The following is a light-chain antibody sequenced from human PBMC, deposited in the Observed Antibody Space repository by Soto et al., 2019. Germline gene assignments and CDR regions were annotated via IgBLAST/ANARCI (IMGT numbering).Light chain of an antibody. CDR3: VIYMGSGIWV. Sequence: QTVVTQEPSFSVSPGGTVTLTCGLSSGSVSASYYPTWYQQTPCQAPRTLIYSTNTRSSGVPDRFSGSILGNKAALTITGAQADDESDYYCVIYMGSGIWVFGGGTKLTVL. CDR1: SGSVSASYY. CDR2: STN. J-gene: IGLJ3*02. V-gene: IGLV8-61*01.